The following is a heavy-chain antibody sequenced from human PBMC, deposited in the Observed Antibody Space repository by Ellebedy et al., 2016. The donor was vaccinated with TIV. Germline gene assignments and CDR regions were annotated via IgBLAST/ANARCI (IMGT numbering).Heavy chain of an antibody. CDR3: ARHARYTGDLPYYFDY. V-gene: IGHV6-1*01. Sequence: SQTLSLTCAISGDSVSSNSAAWNWIRQSPSRGLEWLGRTYYRSKWYNDYAVSVKSRITINPDTSKNQFSLRLSSVTAADTAVYYCARHARYTGDLPYYFDYWGQGTLVTVSS. CDR2: TYYRSKWYN. D-gene: IGHD7-27*01. CDR1: GDSVSSNSAA. J-gene: IGHJ4*02.